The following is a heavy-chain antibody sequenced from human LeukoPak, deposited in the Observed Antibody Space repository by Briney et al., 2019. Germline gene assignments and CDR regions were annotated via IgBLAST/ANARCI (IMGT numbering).Heavy chain of an antibody. CDR3: ARRTAVASAGRAFDI. Sequence: QTGGSLRLSCAASGFTFSSYAMSWVRQAPGKGLEWVSAISGSGGSTYYADSVKGRFTISRDNSKNTLYLQMNSLRAEDTAVYYCARRTAVASAGRAFDIWGQGTMVTVSS. J-gene: IGHJ3*02. CDR1: GFTFSSYA. V-gene: IGHV3-23*01. D-gene: IGHD6-19*01. CDR2: ISGSGGST.